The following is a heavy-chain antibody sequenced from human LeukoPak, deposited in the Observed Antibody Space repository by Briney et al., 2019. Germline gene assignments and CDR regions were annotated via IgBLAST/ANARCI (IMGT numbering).Heavy chain of an antibody. J-gene: IGHJ4*02. CDR2: IYYSGST. D-gene: IGHD3-16*02. CDR3: AREAKNDYVWGSYRTYYFDY. V-gene: IGHV4-61*01. Sequence: IPSETLSLTCTVSGGSISSSSYYWGWIRQPPGKGLEWIGYIYYSGSTNYNPSLKSRVTISVDTSKNQFSLKLSSVTAADTAVYYCAREAKNDYVWGSYRTYYFDYWGQGTLVTVSS. CDR1: GGSISSSSYY.